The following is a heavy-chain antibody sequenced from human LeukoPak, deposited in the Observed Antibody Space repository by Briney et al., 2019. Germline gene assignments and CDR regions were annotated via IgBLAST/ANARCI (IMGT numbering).Heavy chain of an antibody. CDR3: ARGPRWRVRGLPLYYYYGMDV. Sequence: KPSETLSLTCAVYVGSFSGYYWSWIRHPPGKGLECIGEINHSGSTNYNPSLKSRVTISVDTSKNQFSLKLSSVTAADTAVYYCARGPRWRVRGLPLYYYYGMDVWGQGTTVTVSS. CDR2: INHSGST. CDR1: VGSFSGYY. V-gene: IGHV4-34*01. J-gene: IGHJ6*02. D-gene: IGHD6-19*01.